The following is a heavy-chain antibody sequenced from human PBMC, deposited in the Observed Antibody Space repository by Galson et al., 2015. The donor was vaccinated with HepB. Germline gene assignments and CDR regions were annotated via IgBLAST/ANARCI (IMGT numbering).Heavy chain of an antibody. D-gene: IGHD5/OR15-5a*01. CDR1: GFIFSNYA. J-gene: IGHJ6*02. CDR2: IKDGDHDT. Sequence: SLRLSCAASGFIFSNYAITWVRQAPGKGLEWVSSIKDGDHDTYYADSVKGRFTISRDNSQNTLFLQMNSLGAEDTAVYYCAKQASVYIRSRLDIWGQGTTVTVSS. CDR3: AKQASVYIRSRLDI. V-gene: IGHV3-23*01.